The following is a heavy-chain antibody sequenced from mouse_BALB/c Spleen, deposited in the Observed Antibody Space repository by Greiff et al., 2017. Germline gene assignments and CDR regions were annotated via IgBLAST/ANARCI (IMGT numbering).Heavy chain of an antibody. CDR2: IDPANGNT. V-gene: IGHV14-3*02. D-gene: IGHD2-1*01. J-gene: IGHJ3*01. Sequence: VQLQQSGAELVKPGASVKLSCTASGFNIKDTYMHWVKQRPEQGLEWIGRIDPANGNTKYDPKFQGKATITADTSSNTAYLQLSSLTSEDTAVYYCARSGENYGNGFAYWGQGTLVTVSA. CDR3: ARSGENYGNGFAY. CDR1: GFNIKDTY.